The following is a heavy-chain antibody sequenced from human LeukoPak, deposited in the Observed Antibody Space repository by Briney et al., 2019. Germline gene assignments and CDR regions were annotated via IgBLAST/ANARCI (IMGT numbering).Heavy chain of an antibody. V-gene: IGHV3-21*01. CDR3: ARAGPRRDGYNRDY. Sequence: GGSLRLSCAASGFTFTSYSMNWVRQAPGRGLEWVSSIRFTGSYLYYADSVKGRFTISRDDAKNLLSLQMISLRVEDTAVYYCARAGPRRDGYNRDYWGQGTLVTVSS. J-gene: IGHJ4*02. D-gene: IGHD5-24*01. CDR1: GFTFTSYS. CDR2: IRFTGSYL.